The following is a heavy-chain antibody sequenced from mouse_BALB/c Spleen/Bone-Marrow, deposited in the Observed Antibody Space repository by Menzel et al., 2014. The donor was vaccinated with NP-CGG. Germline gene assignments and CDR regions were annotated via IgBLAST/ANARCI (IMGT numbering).Heavy chain of an antibody. J-gene: IGHJ1*01. CDR3: ARRVYGSQVFDV. D-gene: IGHD2-2*01. CDR1: GFTFSSFG. V-gene: IGHV5-17*02. Sequence: LVESGGGLVQPGGSRKLSCAASGFTFSSFGMHWVRQAPEKGLEWVAYISGGSSTIYYADTVRGRFTISRDNPKNTLFLQMTSLRSEDTAMYYCARRVYGSQVFDVRGAGTTVTVSS. CDR2: ISGGSSTI.